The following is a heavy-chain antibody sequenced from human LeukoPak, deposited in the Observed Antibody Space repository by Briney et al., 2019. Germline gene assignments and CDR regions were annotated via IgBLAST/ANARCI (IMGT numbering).Heavy chain of an antibody. D-gene: IGHD1-1*01. CDR3: VLDPLDY. V-gene: IGHV3-7*01. CDR1: GFTFSSYW. CDR2: IKLDGRVE. Sequence: VGSLRLSCAASGFTFSSYWMSWVRQAPGKGLEWVASIKLDGRVEFYVDSVRGRFTISRASAKNPLYLQINGLIDEDTAVFYSVLDPLDYWGRGTQVPVSS. J-gene: IGHJ4*02.